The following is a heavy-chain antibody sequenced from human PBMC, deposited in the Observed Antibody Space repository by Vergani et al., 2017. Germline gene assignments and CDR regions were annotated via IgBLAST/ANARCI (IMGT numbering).Heavy chain of an antibody. J-gene: IGHJ4*02. D-gene: IGHD2-15*01. CDR3: ARDVAGYCSGGSCYAYYFDY. CDR2: FDPEDGET. V-gene: IGHV1-24*01. Sequence: QVQLVQSGAEVKKPGASVKVSCKVSGYTLTELSMHWVRQAPGKGLEWMGGFDPEDGETIYAQKFQGRVTMTEDTSTDTAYMELSRLRSDDTAVYYCARDVAGYCSGGSCYAYYFDYWGQGTLVTVSS. CDR1: GYTLTELS.